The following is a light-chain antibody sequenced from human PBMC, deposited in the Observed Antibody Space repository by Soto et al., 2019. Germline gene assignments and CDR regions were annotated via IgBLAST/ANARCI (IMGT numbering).Light chain of an antibody. V-gene: IGLV2-18*02. J-gene: IGLJ2*01. CDR3: SSYTSSSTFHVV. CDR1: SSDVGNYNR. CDR2: EVS. Sequence: QSVLTQPPSVSGSPGQSVTISCTGTSSDVGNYNRVSWYQQPPGTAPKLMIYEVSNRPSGVPDRFSGSKSGNTASLTISGLQAEDEADYYCSSYTSSSTFHVVFGGGTKLTVL.